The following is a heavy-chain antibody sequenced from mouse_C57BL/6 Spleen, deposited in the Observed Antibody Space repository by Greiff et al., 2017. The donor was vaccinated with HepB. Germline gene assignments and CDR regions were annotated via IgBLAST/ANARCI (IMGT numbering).Heavy chain of an antibody. V-gene: IGHV1-5*01. D-gene: IGHD2-3*01. CDR3: TMGVTTGYYDAMDY. Sequence: VQLQQSGTVLARPGASVKMSCKTSGYTFTSYWMHWVKQRPGQGLEWIGAIYPGNSDTSYNQKFKGKAKLTAVTSASNAYMELSSLTNEDSAVYYCTMGVTTGYYDAMDYWGQGTSVTVSS. J-gene: IGHJ4*01. CDR1: GYTFTSYW. CDR2: IYPGNSDT.